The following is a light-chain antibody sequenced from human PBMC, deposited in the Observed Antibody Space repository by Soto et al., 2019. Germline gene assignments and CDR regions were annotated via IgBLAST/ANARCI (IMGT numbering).Light chain of an antibody. CDR1: QSVSSSF. CDR3: QQYGSSPPCT. Sequence: EIVLTQSPGTLSLSPGERATLSCRASQSVSSSFLAWYQQKPGQAPRLLIYGASSRATGIPDRFSGSGSGTDFTLTISRLEPEDFAVYYCQQYGSSPPCTFGQGTKVEFK. CDR2: GAS. V-gene: IGKV3-20*01. J-gene: IGKJ1*01.